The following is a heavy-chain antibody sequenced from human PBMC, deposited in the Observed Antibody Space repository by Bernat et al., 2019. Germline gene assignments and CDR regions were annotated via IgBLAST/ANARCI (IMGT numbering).Heavy chain of an antibody. CDR2: ISSSGSTI. D-gene: IGHD3-10*01. Sequence: EVQLVESGGGLVQPGGSLRLSCAASGFTFSSYEMNWVRQAPGKGLEWVSYISSSGSTIYYADSVKGRLSISRDNAQNSLYLQMNSLRAEDTAVYYCARGMGSPGSFDIWGQGTMVTVSS. CDR3: ARGMGSPGSFDI. J-gene: IGHJ3*02. CDR1: GFTFSSYE. V-gene: IGHV3-48*03.